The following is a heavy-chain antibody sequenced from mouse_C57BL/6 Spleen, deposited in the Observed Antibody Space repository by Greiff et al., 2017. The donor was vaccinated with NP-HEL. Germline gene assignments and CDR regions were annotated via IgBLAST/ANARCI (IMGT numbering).Heavy chain of an antibody. Sequence: QVQLQQSGPELVKPGASVKISCKASGYAFSSSWMNWVKQRPGKGLEWIGRIYPGDGDTNYNGKFKGKATLTADKSSSTAYMQLSSLTSEDSAVCCCARGYQWYFDYWGQGTTLTVSS. CDR3: ARGYQWYFDY. V-gene: IGHV1-82*01. CDR2: IYPGDGDT. D-gene: IGHD1-2*01. CDR1: GYAFSSSW. J-gene: IGHJ2*01.